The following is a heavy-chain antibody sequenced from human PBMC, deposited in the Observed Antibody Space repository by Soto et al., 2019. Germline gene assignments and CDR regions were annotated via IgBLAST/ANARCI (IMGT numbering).Heavy chain of an antibody. CDR2: IYYTGST. V-gene: IGHV4-59*01. Sequence: SETVSLTCTVSGGSIGSYYWSWVRQPPGKGLEWIGYIYYTGSTYYNPSLKSRVTMSIDTSRSQSLLQLNSVTAADTAVYYCAREFAGSGRNNWFDPWGQGTLVT. D-gene: IGHD3-10*01. CDR1: GGSIGSYY. CDR3: AREFAGSGRNNWFDP. J-gene: IGHJ5*02.